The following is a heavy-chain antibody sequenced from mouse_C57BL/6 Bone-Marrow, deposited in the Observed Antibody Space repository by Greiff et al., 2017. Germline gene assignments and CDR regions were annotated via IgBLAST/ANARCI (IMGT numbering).Heavy chain of an antibody. CDR3: ARGQLRLLWFAY. Sequence: VKLVESGAELARPGASVKLSCKASGYTFTSYGISWVKQRTGQGLEWIGEIYPRSGNTYYNEKFKGKATLTADKSSSTAYMELRSLTSEDSAVYFCARGQLRLLWFAYWGQGTLVTVSA. V-gene: IGHV1-81*01. CDR2: IYPRSGNT. CDR1: GYTFTSYG. J-gene: IGHJ3*01. D-gene: IGHD3-2*02.